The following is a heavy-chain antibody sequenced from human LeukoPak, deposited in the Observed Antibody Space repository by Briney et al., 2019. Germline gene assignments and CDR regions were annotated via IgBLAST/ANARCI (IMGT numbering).Heavy chain of an antibody. Sequence: GGSLRLSCAASGFTFSSYAMHWVRQAPGKGLEWVAVISYDGSNKYYADSVKGRFTISRDNSKNTLYLQMNSLRAEDTAVYYCASMYYYGSGSYWPYYYYGMDVWGQGTTVTVSS. V-gene: IGHV3-30-3*01. CDR3: ASMYYYGSGSYWPYYYYGMDV. D-gene: IGHD3-10*01. CDR1: GFTFSSYA. J-gene: IGHJ6*02. CDR2: ISYDGSNK.